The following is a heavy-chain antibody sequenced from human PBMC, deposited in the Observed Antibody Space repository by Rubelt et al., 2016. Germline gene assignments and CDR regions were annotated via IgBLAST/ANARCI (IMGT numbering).Heavy chain of an antibody. CDR1: GFSLSTSGMC. Sequence: QVTLRESGPALVKPTQTLTLTCTFSGFSLSTSGMCVSWIRQPPGKALEWLARIDWDDDTYYSTSLKTRLTISKDTSKNQWVLTMTNMDPVDTATYYCARILLPDYYDSSGGMDVWGQGTTVTVSS. CDR3: ARILLPDYYDSSGGMDV. V-gene: IGHV2-70*15. CDR2: IDWDDDT. D-gene: IGHD3-22*01. J-gene: IGHJ6*02.